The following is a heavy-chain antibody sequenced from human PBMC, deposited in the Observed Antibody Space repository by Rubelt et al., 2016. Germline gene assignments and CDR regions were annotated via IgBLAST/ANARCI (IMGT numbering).Heavy chain of an antibody. CDR2: ISAYNGNT. J-gene: IGHJ4*02. CDR1: GYTFTSYG. Sequence: QVQLVQSGAEVKQPGASVKVSCKASGYTFTSYGISWVRQAPGQGLEWMGWISAYNGNTNYAQKLQGRVTMTTDTSTSTAYMELRSLSSVDTAVYYCERVEALASHKIYYFDYWSQGTLGTVSS. CDR3: ERVEALASHKIYYFDY. V-gene: IGHV1-18*01. D-gene: IGHD6-6*01.